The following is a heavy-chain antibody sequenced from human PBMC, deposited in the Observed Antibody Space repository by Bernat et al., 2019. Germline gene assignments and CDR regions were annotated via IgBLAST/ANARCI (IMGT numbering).Heavy chain of an antibody. Sequence: QVQLVQSGSELKKPGASVKVSCKASGYTFTSYAMNWVRQAPGQGLEWMGWLNTNTGDPTYAQGFTGRCVFSLDTSVSTTYRQISSLKAEDTAVYYGAGGGGGGGAFDLWGRGTLVTVSS. CDR3: AGGGGGGGAFDL. J-gene: IGHJ2*01. CDR1: GYTFTSYA. V-gene: IGHV7-4-1*02. CDR2: LNTNTGDP. D-gene: IGHD2-15*01.